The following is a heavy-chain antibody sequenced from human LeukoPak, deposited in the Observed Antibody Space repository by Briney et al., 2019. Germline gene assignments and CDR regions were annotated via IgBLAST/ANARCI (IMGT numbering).Heavy chain of an antibody. CDR3: AKDLGDVVVTAQTTDDY. CDR1: GFTLDTYA. D-gene: IGHD2-21*02. V-gene: IGHV3-23*01. CDR2: ISASGDST. Sequence: GGSLRLSCGPSGFTLDTYAMYWVRQAPGKGLEWVSVISASGDSTYYADSVKGRFTISRDNSKNTIYLQMNSLRAEDTAVYYCAKDLGDVVVTAQTTDDYWGQGTLVTVSS. J-gene: IGHJ4*02.